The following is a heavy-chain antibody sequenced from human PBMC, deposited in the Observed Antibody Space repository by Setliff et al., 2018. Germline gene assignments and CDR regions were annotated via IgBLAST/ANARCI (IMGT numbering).Heavy chain of an antibody. CDR1: GFTFSNYW. J-gene: IGHJ4*02. CDR2: INQRGSER. CDR3: ATDQNRAFED. Sequence: SGGSLRLSCAASGFTFSNYWMNWVRQAPGKGPEWVASINQRGSERNYVDSVKGRFTISRDNAKNSLYLQMSSLRADDTAVYYCATDQNRAFEDWGQGVLVTVSS. V-gene: IGHV3-7*03.